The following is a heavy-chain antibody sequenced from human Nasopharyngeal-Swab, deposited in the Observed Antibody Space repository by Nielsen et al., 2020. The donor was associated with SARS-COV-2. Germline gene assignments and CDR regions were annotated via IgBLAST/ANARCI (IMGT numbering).Heavy chain of an antibody. CDR1: GFTFSTYA. CDR3: ARDYGDRGWFDP. J-gene: IGHJ5*02. V-gene: IGHV3-23*01. Sequence: GESLKISCAASGFTFSTYAMTWVRQAPGKGLVWVSGINGNSRSITYADSVKGRFTISRDNSKNTVSLQMNSLRAEDTAVYYCARDYGDRGWFDPWGQGTLVTVSS. D-gene: IGHD4-17*01. CDR2: INGNSRSI.